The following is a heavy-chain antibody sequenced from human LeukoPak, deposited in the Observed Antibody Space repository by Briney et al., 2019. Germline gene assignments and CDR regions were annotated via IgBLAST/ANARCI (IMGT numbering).Heavy chain of an antibody. V-gene: IGHV3-7*01. CDR1: GFTFSSYW. CDR2: IKQDGSEK. J-gene: IGHJ4*02. CDR3: ARDGHSSGWPYDY. D-gene: IGHD6-19*01. Sequence: GGSLRLSCAASGFTFSSYWMSWVRQAPGKGLEWVANIKQDGSEKYYVDSVKGRFTISRDNAKKSLYLQMNSLRAEDTAVYYCARDGHSSGWPYDYWGPGTLVAVSS.